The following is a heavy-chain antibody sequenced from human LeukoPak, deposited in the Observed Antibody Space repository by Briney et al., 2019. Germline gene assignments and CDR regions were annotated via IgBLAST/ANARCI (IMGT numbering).Heavy chain of an antibody. J-gene: IGHJ6*03. CDR1: GYTFTSYY. CDR3: ARDGRLLPWGDHLGPNPNYMDV. V-gene: IGHV1-46*01. D-gene: IGHD3-22*01. CDR2: INPSGGST. Sequence: ASVKVSCKASGYTFTSYYMHWVRQAPGQGLEWMGIINPSGGSTSYAQKFQGRVTMTRDMSTSTVYMELSSLRSEDTTVYYCARDGRLLPWGDHLGPNPNYMDVWGKGTTVTVSS.